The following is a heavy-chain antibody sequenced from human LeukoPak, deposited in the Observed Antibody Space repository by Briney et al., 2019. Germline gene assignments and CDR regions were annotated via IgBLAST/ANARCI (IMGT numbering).Heavy chain of an antibody. CDR2: IIPIFGTA. Sequence: SVKVSCKASGGTFSSYAISWARQAPGQGLEWMGGIIPIFGTANYAQKFQGRVTITADKSTSTAYMELSSLRSEDTAVYYCARGSSSWPDYYYYYYMDVWGKGTTVTVSS. V-gene: IGHV1-69*06. CDR3: ARGSSSWPDYYYYYYMDV. CDR1: GGTFSSYA. D-gene: IGHD6-13*01. J-gene: IGHJ6*03.